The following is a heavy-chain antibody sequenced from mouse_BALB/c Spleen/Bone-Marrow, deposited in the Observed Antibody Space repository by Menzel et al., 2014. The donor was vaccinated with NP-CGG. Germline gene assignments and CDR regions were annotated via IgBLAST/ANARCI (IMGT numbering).Heavy chain of an antibody. J-gene: IGHJ3*01. CDR1: GYTFTDYN. Sequence: VQLKQSGPELVKPGASVKISCKASGYTFTDYNMHWVKQSHGKSLEWIGYIYPYNGGAGYNQKFKSKATLTVDNSSSTAYMELRSLTSDYSAVYYCARSYGNYDAWFAHWGQGTLVTVSA. D-gene: IGHD2-1*01. V-gene: IGHV1S29*02. CDR3: ARSYGNYDAWFAH. CDR2: IYPYNGGA.